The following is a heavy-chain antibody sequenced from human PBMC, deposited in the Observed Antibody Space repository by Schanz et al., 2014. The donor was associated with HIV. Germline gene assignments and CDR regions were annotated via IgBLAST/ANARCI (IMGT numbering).Heavy chain of an antibody. V-gene: IGHV1-2*02. CDR1: GYTFSDHY. D-gene: IGHD6-6*01. CDR2: VNPNSGGT. CDR3: AREGTAARQFYYYGMDV. Sequence: QVQLVQSGAEVKKPGASVKVFCQASGYTFSDHYIHWVRQAPGHGLEWMGWVNPNSGGTKFAQKFQGRVTMTRDTSVNTAYMELSRLRSDDTAVYYCAREGTAARQFYYYGMDVWGQGTTVTVSS. J-gene: IGHJ6*02.